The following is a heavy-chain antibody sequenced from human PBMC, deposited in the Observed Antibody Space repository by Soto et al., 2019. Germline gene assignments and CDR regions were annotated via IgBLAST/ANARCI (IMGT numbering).Heavy chain of an antibody. V-gene: IGHV4-34*01. D-gene: IGHD4-17*01. CDR1: GGSFSGYY. CDR3: ARGETTVTSHYYFDY. Sequence: SETLSLTCAVYGGSFSGYYWSWIRQPPGKGLEWIGEINHSGSTNYNPSLKSRVTISVDTSKNQFSLKLSSVTAADTAVYYCARGETTVTSHYYFDYWGQGTLVTVSS. J-gene: IGHJ4*02. CDR2: INHSGST.